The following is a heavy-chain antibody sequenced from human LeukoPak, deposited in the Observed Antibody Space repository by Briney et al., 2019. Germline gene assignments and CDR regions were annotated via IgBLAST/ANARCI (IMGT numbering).Heavy chain of an antibody. D-gene: IGHD3-22*01. CDR1: GFTVSSNF. CDR3: GVLSGYYSFDN. J-gene: IGHJ4*02. Sequence: GGSLRLSCAASGFTVSSNFMSWVRQAPGKGLEWVSVIYSGGSTYYADSVKGRFTISRDNSKNTLYLQMNSLRAEDTAVYYCGVLSGYYSFDNWGQGTLVTVSS. CDR2: IYSGGST. V-gene: IGHV3-53*01.